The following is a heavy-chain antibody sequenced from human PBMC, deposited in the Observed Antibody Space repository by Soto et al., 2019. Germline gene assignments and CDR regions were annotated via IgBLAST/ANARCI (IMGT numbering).Heavy chain of an antibody. Sequence: GGSLRLSCAASGFTFSNYAMSWVRQAPGKGLGWVSAISGSGGNTYYADSVKGRFTISRDNSKNTLYLQMNSLRAEDTAVYYCAKSITARPFDYWGQGALVTVSS. CDR2: ISGSGGNT. J-gene: IGHJ4*02. V-gene: IGHV3-23*01. CDR1: GFTFSNYA. CDR3: AKSITARPFDY. D-gene: IGHD6-6*01.